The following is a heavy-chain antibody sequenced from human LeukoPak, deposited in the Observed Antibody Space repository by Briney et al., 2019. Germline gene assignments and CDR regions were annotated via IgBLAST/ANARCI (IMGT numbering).Heavy chain of an antibody. J-gene: IGHJ5*02. V-gene: IGHV1-2*02. Sequence: ASVKVSCKASGYTFTSNGISWVRQAPGQGLEWMGWINPNSGGTRYAQKFQGRVTMTSDTSISTAYMELRRLRADDTAVYYCARNDYSSSSDWFDPWGQGTLVTVSS. CDR2: INPNSGGT. CDR3: ARNDYSSSSDWFDP. CDR1: GYTFTSNG. D-gene: IGHD6-6*01.